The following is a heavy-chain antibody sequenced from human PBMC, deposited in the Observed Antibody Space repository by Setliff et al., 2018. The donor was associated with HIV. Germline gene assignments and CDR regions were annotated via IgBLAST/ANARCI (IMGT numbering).Heavy chain of an antibody. D-gene: IGHD4-4*01. CDR2: IYTSGST. CDR3: ARDGETTVMGDAFDI. V-gene: IGHV4-61*02. J-gene: IGHJ3*02. CDR1: GASISGGGYY. Sequence: PSETLSLTCTVSGASISGGGYYWSWIRQPAGKGLEWIGRIYTSGSTKNNPSLKSRVTISVDTSKNQFSLRLRSVTAADTAVYYCARDGETTVMGDAFDIWGQGTMVTVS.